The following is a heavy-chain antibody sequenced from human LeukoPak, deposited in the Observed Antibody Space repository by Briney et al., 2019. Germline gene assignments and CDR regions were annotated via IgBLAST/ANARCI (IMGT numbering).Heavy chain of an antibody. D-gene: IGHD1-14*01. CDR1: GFTFSIYW. Sequence: PGRSLRLSCAASGFTFSIYWMHWVRQVPGKGLVWVARINPGGSSITYADSVKGRFTISRDNAKNTLYLQMDSLRAEDTGVYYCARSNQADDYWGQGTLVTVS. V-gene: IGHV3-74*01. CDR2: INPGGSSI. CDR3: ARSNQADDY. J-gene: IGHJ4*02.